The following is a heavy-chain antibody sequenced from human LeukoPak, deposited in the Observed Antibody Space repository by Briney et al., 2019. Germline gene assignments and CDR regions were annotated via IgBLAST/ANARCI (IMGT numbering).Heavy chain of an antibody. Sequence: PGGSLRLSCAASGFTFSSYSMNWVRQAPGKGLEWVSSISSSSSYIYYADSVKGRFTISRDNAKNTLYLQMNSLRAEDTAVYYCVRRITMVRGVMYDAFDIWGQGTMVTVSS. V-gene: IGHV3-21*04. CDR2: ISSSSSYI. J-gene: IGHJ3*02. D-gene: IGHD3-10*01. CDR1: GFTFSSYS. CDR3: VRRITMVRGVMYDAFDI.